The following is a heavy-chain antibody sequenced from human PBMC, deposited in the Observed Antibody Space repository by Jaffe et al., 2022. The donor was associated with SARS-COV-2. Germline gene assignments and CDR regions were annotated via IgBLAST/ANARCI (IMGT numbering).Heavy chain of an antibody. CDR1: GFTFGNYW. D-gene: IGHD6-19*01. V-gene: IGHV3-7*01. J-gene: IGHJ4*02. CDR2: IQPDGTEK. Sequence: EVQLVESGGGLVQPGGSLRLSCAASGFTFGNYWMSWVRQAPGKGLEWAANIQPDGTEKLYVDSVKGRFTISRDNARNSLYLQMNSLRAEDTAVYYCARTSILGSDSGWLGAFDYWGQGALVTVSS. CDR3: ARTSILGSDSGWLGAFDY.